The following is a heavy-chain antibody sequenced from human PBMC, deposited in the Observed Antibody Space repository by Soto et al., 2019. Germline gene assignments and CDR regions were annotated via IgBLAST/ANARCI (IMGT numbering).Heavy chain of an antibody. Sequence: SETLSLTCTVSGGSISSYYWSWIRQPPGKGLEWIGYIYYSGSTNYNPSLKSRVTISVDTSKNQFSLKLSSVTAADTAVYYCAREGYYGDNNYFDYWGQGTLVTVS. D-gene: IGHD4-17*01. CDR1: GGSISSYY. J-gene: IGHJ4*02. V-gene: IGHV4-59*01. CDR2: IYYSGST. CDR3: AREGYYGDNNYFDY.